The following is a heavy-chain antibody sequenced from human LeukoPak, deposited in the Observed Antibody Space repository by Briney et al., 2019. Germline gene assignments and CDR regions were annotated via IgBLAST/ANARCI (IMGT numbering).Heavy chain of an antibody. CDR2: INPDGSKK. CDR3: VRDLSYFSFDD. CDR1: GFSFSSHG. Sequence: GGSLRLSCAASGFSFSSHGMNRVRQAPGKGLEWVAGINPDGSKKYYVDAVKGRFTISRDNSKNTLYLQMNSLRVEDTAMYYCVRDLSYFSFDDWGQGTTVTVSS. J-gene: IGHJ6*02. D-gene: IGHD2-21*01. V-gene: IGHV3-33*01.